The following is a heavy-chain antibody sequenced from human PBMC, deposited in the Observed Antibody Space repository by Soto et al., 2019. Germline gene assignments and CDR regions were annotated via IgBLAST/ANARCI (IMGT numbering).Heavy chain of an antibody. J-gene: IGHJ4*02. V-gene: IGHV1-18*01. CDR3: MRWVTGMMGEYNVHY. Sequence: QIQLVQSGPEMKKPGASVKISCKASGYIFVSQAISWVRQAPGQGLEWVAWISPANSYTHSAQKFQDRVTVTADTSTTTAYLHLKSLRSDDTAEYYCMRWVTGMMGEYNVHYWGQRTLVTVST. CDR2: ISPANSYT. CDR1: GYIFVSQA. D-gene: IGHD3-16*01.